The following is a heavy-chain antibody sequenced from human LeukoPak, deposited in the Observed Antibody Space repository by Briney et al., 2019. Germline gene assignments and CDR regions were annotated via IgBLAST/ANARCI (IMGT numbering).Heavy chain of an antibody. CDR3: ARDLGDIVVIPTAISLP. CDR2: ISAYNGNT. Sequence: ASVKVSCKASGYSFTSYGISWVRQAPGQGLEWMGWISAYNGNTKYAQKLQGRVTMTTDTSTSTAYMELRSLRSDDTAVYYCARDLGDIVVIPTAISLPRGQGTLVTVSS. V-gene: IGHV1-18*01. D-gene: IGHD2-2*01. CDR1: GYSFTSYG. J-gene: IGHJ5*02.